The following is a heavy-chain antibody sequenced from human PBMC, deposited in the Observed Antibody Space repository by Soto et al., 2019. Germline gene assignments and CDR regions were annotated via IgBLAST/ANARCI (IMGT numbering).Heavy chain of an antibody. Sequence: GESLKISCKGSGYSFTSYLVTWVRQMPGKGLEWMGRIDPSDSYTNYSPSFHGHVTISADRSISTAYLHWNSLKASDTAMYYCARADRYSYGVDVWGQGTTVTVS. CDR3: ARADRYSYGVDV. V-gene: IGHV5-10-1*01. D-gene: IGHD5-12*01. CDR2: IDPSDSYT. J-gene: IGHJ6*02. CDR1: GYSFTSYL.